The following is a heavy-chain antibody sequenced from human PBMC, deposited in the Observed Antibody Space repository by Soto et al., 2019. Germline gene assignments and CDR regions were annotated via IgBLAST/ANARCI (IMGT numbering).Heavy chain of an antibody. J-gene: IGHJ6*02. CDR1: GFTFSDYY. CDR3: ARDTNRVVPAATHYYYYGMDV. Sequence: GGSLRLSCAASGFTFSDYYMSWIRQAPGKGLEWVSYISSSSSYTNYADSVKGRFTISRDKAKNSLYLQMNSLRAEDTAVYYCARDTNRVVPAATHYYYYGMDVWGQGTTVTVSS. V-gene: IGHV3-11*06. D-gene: IGHD2-2*01. CDR2: ISSSSSYT.